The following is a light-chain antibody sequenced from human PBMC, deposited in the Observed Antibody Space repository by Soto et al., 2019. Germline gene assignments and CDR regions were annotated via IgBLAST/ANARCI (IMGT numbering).Light chain of an antibody. J-gene: IGKJ1*01. CDR2: DAS. CDR1: QSISSW. V-gene: IGKV1-5*01. Sequence: DIQMTQSPSTLSASVGDRVTITCRASQSISSWLAWYQQKPGEAPKLLIYDASSLESGVPSRFSGSGSGTEFTLTISSLQPDDFATYYCQQYNSYRWTFGQGTKVEIK. CDR3: QQYNSYRWT.